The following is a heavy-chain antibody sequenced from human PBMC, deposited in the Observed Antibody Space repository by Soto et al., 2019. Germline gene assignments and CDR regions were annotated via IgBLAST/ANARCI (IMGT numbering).Heavy chain of an antibody. CDR2: INPYNANT. J-gene: IGHJ4*02. Sequence: QVELVQSGGEVKKPGASVKVSCKASGYTFTSYGISWVRQAPGQRLEWVGWINPYNANTNYAQEFQGRVTMTTDTSTSTVYMELMSLRSDDMAFYCCASTPTYSRLGDYWGQGTLVTVAS. CDR1: GYTFTSYG. CDR3: ASTPTYSRLGDY. V-gene: IGHV1-18*03. D-gene: IGHD6-13*01.